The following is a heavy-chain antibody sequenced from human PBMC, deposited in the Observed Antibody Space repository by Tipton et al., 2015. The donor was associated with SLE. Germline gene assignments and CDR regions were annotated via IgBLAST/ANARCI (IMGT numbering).Heavy chain of an antibody. CDR3: VSVPGGFDPYGKFRFYYYIDV. V-gene: IGHV4-39*07. Sequence: TLSLTCTVSGGSTFSTVYYWGWVRQTPGKGLEWIGNVYYTGSTFYNPSLGSRVTISMGTSKNHFSLRLSSVTAADTAVYYCVSVPGGFDPYGKFRFYYYIDVWGKGTTVTVSS. CDR2: VYYTGST. J-gene: IGHJ6*03. CDR1: GGSTFSTVYY. D-gene: IGHD3-16*01.